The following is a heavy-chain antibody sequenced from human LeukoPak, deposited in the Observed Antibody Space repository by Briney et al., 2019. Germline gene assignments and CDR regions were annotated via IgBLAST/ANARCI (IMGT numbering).Heavy chain of an antibody. D-gene: IGHD3-22*01. Sequence: PGGSLRLSCAASGFTFSDSYMTWVRQAPGKGVEWVAYISGSGHDINYSDSVKGRFTISRDNAKNSLYLQMNSLRAEDTAVYYCARVRYDSSGYYSLSDYWGQGTLVTVSS. J-gene: IGHJ4*02. V-gene: IGHV3-11*06. CDR2: ISGSGHDI. CDR3: ARVRYDSSGYYSLSDY. CDR1: GFTFSDSY.